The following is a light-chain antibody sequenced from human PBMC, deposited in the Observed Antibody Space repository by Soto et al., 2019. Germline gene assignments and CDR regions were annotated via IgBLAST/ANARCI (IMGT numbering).Light chain of an antibody. CDR3: SSYTSSTLYV. V-gene: IGLV2-14*01. J-gene: IGLJ1*01. Sequence: QSALTRAVSVYGADRQSISITCTGTSSDVGGYNYVSWYQQHPGKAPKLMIYDVSNRPSGVSNRFSGSKSGNTASLTISGLQAEDEADYYCSSYTSSTLYVFGTGTKVTVL. CDR1: SSDVGGYNY. CDR2: DVS.